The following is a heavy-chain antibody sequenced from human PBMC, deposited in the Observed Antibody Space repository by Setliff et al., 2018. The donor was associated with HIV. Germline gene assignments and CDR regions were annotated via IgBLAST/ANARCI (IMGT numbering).Heavy chain of an antibody. D-gene: IGHD3-22*01. J-gene: IGHJ6*03. CDR1: GGSISSGGYY. CDR2: IYCSGST. V-gene: IGHV4-31*03. Sequence: SETLSLTCTVSGGSISSGGYYWSWIRQHPGKGLEWIGYIYCSGSTYYNPSLKSRVTISVDTSKNQFSLKLSSVTAADTAVYYCARAPYYDSSGYYFYYYYYYMDVWGKGTTVTVS. CDR3: ARAPYYDSSGYYFYYYYYYMDV.